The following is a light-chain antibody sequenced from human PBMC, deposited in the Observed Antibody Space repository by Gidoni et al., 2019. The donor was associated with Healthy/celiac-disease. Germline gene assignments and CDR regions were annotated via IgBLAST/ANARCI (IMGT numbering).Light chain of an antibody. V-gene: IGKV3-11*01. CDR2: AAS. CDR1: QSVSSY. Sequence: EIVWTQSPATLSLSPEERATLSCRASQSVSSYLAWYQQTHGPAPRLLSYAASNRATGLPAMFSGSGSGTDFTLTISSLAPEDFAVYYCQQRSNSITFGQGTRLEIK. CDR3: QQRSNSIT. J-gene: IGKJ5*01.